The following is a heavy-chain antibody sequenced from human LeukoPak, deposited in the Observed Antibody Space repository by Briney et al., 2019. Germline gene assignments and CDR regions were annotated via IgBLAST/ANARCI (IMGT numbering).Heavy chain of an antibody. J-gene: IGHJ4*02. CDR1: GFTFSSYG. Sequence: GGSLRLSCAASGFTFSSYGMHWVRQAPGKGLEWVAVISYDGSNKYYAGSVKGRFTISRDNSKNTLYLQMNSLRAEDTAVYYCAKLLWDITTAMDYWGQGTLVTVSS. CDR3: AKLLWDITTAMDY. D-gene: IGHD3-22*01. CDR2: ISYDGSNK. V-gene: IGHV3-30*18.